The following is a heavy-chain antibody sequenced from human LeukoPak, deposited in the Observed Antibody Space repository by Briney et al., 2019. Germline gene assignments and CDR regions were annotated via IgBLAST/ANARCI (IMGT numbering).Heavy chain of an antibody. J-gene: IGHJ4*02. D-gene: IGHD3-22*01. CDR3: AKGSEFEYYDSSGYPEY. CDR1: GFTFSSYN. Sequence: GRSLRLSCAASGFTFSSYNIDWVRQAPGKGLEWVAVVSYEGSIKYYADSVRGRFTVSRDNSKNTVYLQMNSLRGDDTAVYYCAKGSEFEYYDSSGYPEYWGQGTLVTVSS. V-gene: IGHV3-30*18. CDR2: VSYEGSIK.